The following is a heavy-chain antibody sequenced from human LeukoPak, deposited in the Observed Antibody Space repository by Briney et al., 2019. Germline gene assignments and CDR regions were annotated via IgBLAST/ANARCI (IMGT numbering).Heavy chain of an antibody. D-gene: IGHD5-24*01. Sequence: ASETLSLTCTVSGGSISSYYWSWIRQPPGKGLEWIGYIYYSGSTNYNPSLKSRVTISVDTSKNQFSLKLSSVTAADTAVYYCARVADGYNPAHFDYWGQGTLVTVSS. J-gene: IGHJ4*02. CDR1: GGSISSYY. V-gene: IGHV4-59*01. CDR3: ARVADGYNPAHFDY. CDR2: IYYSGST.